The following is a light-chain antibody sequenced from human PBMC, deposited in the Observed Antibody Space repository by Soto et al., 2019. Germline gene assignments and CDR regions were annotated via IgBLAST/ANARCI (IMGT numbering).Light chain of an antibody. CDR3: HHYNSYPPWT. Sequence: DIQMTQSPSTLSASVGDRVTITCRACQSINSWLAWYQQEPGKAPKLLIYKASSLQSGVPSRFSGSGSRTDLTLNTSSPQPDDFATYYCHHYNSYPPWTFGQRTKVEIK. J-gene: IGKJ1*01. V-gene: IGKV1-5*03. CDR2: KAS. CDR1: QSINSW.